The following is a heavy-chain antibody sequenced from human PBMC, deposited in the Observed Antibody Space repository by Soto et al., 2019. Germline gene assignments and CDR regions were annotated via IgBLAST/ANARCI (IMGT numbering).Heavy chain of an antibody. CDR3: AGFVVPASRNSDFDY. D-gene: IGHD2-15*01. Sequence: PSETLSLTCTVSGISVSTSDYYWGWVRQPPGKGLDWIGNIYYSGSTFYNPSLRSRVTLSVDTSKNQFSLRLNSVTAADTAVYFCAGFVVPASRNSDFDYWGQGNLVTVSS. V-gene: IGHV4-39*01. CDR2: IYYSGST. CDR1: GISVSTSDYY. J-gene: IGHJ4*02.